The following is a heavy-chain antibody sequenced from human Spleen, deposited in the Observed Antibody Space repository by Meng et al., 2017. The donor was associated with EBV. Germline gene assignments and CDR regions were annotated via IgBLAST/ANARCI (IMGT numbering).Heavy chain of an antibody. CDR1: GLSFSRYS. J-gene: IGHJ4*02. Sequence: EVQVVESGGGLVKLGGSLRLSCAASGLSFSRYSMSWVRQAPGKGLEWVSSISGTSTYIYYADSVKGRFTISRDNGKNSVYLQMSSLRAEDTAVYYCARDNDYANYEFDYWGQGTLVTVSS. CDR2: ISGTSTYI. V-gene: IGHV3-21*01. CDR3: ARDNDYANYEFDY. D-gene: IGHD4-17*01.